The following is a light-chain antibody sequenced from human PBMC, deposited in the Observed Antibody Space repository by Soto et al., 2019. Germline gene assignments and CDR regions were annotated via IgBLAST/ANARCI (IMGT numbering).Light chain of an antibody. CDR2: DTS. V-gene: IGKV3-15*01. CDR1: QSVRDN. J-gene: IGKJ5*01. Sequence: EIVLTQSPGTVSLSPGERATLSCRASQSVRDNYLAWYQQKPGQAPSLLIFDTSTRATGIPARFSGSGSGTEFTLTIISLQSEDFALYFCQQHNNWPITFGQGTRLEIK. CDR3: QQHNNWPIT.